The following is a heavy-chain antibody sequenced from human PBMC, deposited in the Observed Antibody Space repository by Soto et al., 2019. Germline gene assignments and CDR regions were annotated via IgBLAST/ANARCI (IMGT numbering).Heavy chain of an antibody. Sequence: SETLSLTCTVSGGSISSSSYYWGWIRHPPGKGLEWIGSIYYSGSTYYNPSLKSRVTISVDTSKNQFSLKLSSVTAADTAVYYCASHNGGSGSYRIWFDPWGQGTLVTVSS. CDR2: IYYSGST. D-gene: IGHD3-10*01. CDR1: GGSISSSSYY. CDR3: ASHNGGSGSYRIWFDP. V-gene: IGHV4-39*01. J-gene: IGHJ5*02.